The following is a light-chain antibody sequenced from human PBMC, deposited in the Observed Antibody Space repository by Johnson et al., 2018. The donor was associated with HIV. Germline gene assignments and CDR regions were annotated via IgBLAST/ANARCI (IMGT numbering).Light chain of an antibody. CDR3: GPWDTSLGPHYV. CDR2: DNN. J-gene: IGLJ1*01. Sequence: QLVLTQPPSVSAAPGQKVTISCSGSSSNIGNNYVSWYQQFPGTAPKLLIYDNNKRPSGIPDRFSASKSGTSATLDITGLQTGDEADYYCGPWDTSLGPHYVFGPGPEVTGL. V-gene: IGLV1-51*01. CDR1: SSNIGNNY.